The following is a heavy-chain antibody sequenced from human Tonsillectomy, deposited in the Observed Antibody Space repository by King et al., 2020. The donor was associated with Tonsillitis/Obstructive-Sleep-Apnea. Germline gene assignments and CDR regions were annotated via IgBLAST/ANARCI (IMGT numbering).Heavy chain of an antibody. CDR2: INHSGST. Sequence: VQLQQWGAGLLKPSETLSLTCAVSGGSFSGYYWSWIRQPPGKGLEWIGEINHSGSTNYNPSLKSRVTISVDTSKNQFSLKLSSVTAADTAVYYCASLRRSDYWGQGTLVTVSS. V-gene: IGHV4-34*01. CDR1: GGSFSGYY. J-gene: IGHJ4*02. CDR3: ASLRRSDY. D-gene: IGHD3-10*01.